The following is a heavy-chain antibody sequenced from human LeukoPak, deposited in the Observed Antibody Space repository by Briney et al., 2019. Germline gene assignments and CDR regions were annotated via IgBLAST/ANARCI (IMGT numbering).Heavy chain of an antibody. D-gene: IGHD3-22*01. Sequence: GASVKVSCKASGYTFTGYYMHWVRQAPGQGLEWMGWINPNSGGTNYAQKFQGRVTMTRDTYISTAYMELSRLRSDDTAVYYCARISYYYDSSGYYHNWFDPWGQGTLVTVSS. J-gene: IGHJ5*02. CDR3: ARISYYYDSSGYYHNWFDP. CDR2: INPNSGGT. CDR1: GYTFTGYY. V-gene: IGHV1-2*02.